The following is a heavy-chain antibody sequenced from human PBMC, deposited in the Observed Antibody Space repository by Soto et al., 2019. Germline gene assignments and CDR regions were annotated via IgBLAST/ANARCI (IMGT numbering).Heavy chain of an antibody. CDR2: IYYRGNT. J-gene: IGHJ4*02. Sequence: SETLSLTCSVSGDSINSDNYYWGWIRQPPGKGLEWIGSIYYRGNTYYNPSLKTRVTISLDKSKSQFSLKLNSVTAADSAVYFCARREGLAKLPYFFAYWARGTLVTVSS. V-gene: IGHV4-39*01. D-gene: IGHD3-9*01. CDR1: GDSINSDNYY. CDR3: ARREGLAKLPYFFAY.